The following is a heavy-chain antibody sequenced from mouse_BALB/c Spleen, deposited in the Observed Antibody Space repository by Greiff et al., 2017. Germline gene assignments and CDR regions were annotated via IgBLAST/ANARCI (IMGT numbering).Heavy chain of an antibody. D-gene: IGHD2-3*01. CDR2: ISTYYGDA. CDR1: GYTFTDYA. Sequence: QVQLQQSGAELVRPGVSVKISCKGSGYTFTDYAMHWVKQSHAKSLEWIGVISTYYGDASYNQKFKGKATMTVDKSSSTAYMELARLTSEDSAIYHCARRDGDYAMDYWGQGTSVTVSS. J-gene: IGHJ4*01. CDR3: ARRDGDYAMDY. V-gene: IGHV1S137*01.